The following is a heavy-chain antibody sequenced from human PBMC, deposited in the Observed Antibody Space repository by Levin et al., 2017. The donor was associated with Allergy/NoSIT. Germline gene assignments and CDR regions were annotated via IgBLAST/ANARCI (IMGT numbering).Heavy chain of an antibody. CDR2: IIPIFGTA. CDR3: ARGRIFGPKNTYYYDSSGYQENAFDI. D-gene: IGHD3-22*01. Sequence: SVKVSCKASGGTFSSYAISWVRQAPGQGLEWMGGIIPIFGTANYAQKFQGRVTITADESTSTAYMELSSLRSEDTAVYYCARGRIFGPKNTYYYDSSGYQENAFDIWGQGTMVTVSS. J-gene: IGHJ3*02. V-gene: IGHV1-69*13. CDR1: GGTFSSYA.